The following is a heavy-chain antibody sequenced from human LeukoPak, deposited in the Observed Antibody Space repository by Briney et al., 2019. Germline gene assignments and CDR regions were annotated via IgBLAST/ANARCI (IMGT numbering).Heavy chain of an antibody. D-gene: IGHD3-10*01. CDR2: INPNSGGT. Sequence: GASVKVSCKASGYTFTGYYMHWVRQAPGQGLEWMGWINPNSGGTNYAQKFQGRVTMTRDTSISTAYMELSRLRSDDTAVYYCAIWFGELSSPNRFDPWGQGTLVTVSS. CDR1: GYTFTGYY. J-gene: IGHJ5*02. V-gene: IGHV1-2*02. CDR3: AIWFGELSSPNRFDP.